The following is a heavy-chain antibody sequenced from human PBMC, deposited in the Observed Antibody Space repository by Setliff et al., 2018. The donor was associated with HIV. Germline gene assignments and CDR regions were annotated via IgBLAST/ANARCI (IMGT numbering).Heavy chain of an antibody. V-gene: IGHV3-30*02. CDR2: IQYDESNK. J-gene: IGHJ6*03. D-gene: IGHD1-20*01. CDR3: AKSFNSGPANWNIDV. CDR1: GLTFSRYG. Sequence: GESLKISCAVSGLTFSRYGFHWVRQVPGKGLDWVTFIQYDESNKYYGDSVRGRFTISRDNSKNTLYLQMNSLRSEDTAVYFCAKSFNSGPANWNIDVWGTGTTVTVSS.